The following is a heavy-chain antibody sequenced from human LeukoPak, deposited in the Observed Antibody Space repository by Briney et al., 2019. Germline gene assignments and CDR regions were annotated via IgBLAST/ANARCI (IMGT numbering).Heavy chain of an antibody. CDR1: GASIRSGDYY. V-gene: IGHV4-30-4*01. D-gene: IGHD2-15*01. Sequence: PSEALSLTCTVSGASIRSGDYYWSWIRQPPGKGLEWIGYIYDSGSTYYNPSLKSRITISVDTSENRFSLKLSSVTATDTAVYYCARDCSGGSCYGAFDIWGQGTMVTVSS. CDR2: IYDSGST. J-gene: IGHJ3*02. CDR3: ARDCSGGSCYGAFDI.